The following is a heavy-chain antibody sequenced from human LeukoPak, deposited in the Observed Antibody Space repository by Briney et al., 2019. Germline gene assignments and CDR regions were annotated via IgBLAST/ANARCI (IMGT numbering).Heavy chain of an antibody. J-gene: IGHJ4*02. Sequence: ASVKVSCKVSGYTLTELSMHWVRQAAGKGLEGMGGFDPEDGETIYAQKFQGIVTMTEDTSTDTAYMELSSLRSEDTAVYYCATAGYCSSTSCHFYLGYWGQGTLVTVSS. D-gene: IGHD2-2*01. V-gene: IGHV1-24*01. CDR1: GYTLTELS. CDR2: FDPEDGET. CDR3: ATAGYCSSTSCHFYLGY.